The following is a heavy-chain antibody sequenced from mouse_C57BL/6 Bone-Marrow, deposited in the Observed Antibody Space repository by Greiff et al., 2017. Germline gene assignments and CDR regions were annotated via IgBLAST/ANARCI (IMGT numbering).Heavy chain of an antibody. Sequence: EVMLVESGGDLVKPGGSLKLSCAASGFTFSSYGMSWVRQTPDKRLEWVATISSGGSYTYYPDSVKGRFTISRDNAKNTLYLQMSSLKSEDTAMYYCARRGYYGSSPSYWGQGTLVTVSA. CDR3: ARRGYYGSSPSY. J-gene: IGHJ3*01. CDR2: ISSGGSYT. CDR1: GFTFSSYG. D-gene: IGHD1-1*01. V-gene: IGHV5-6*02.